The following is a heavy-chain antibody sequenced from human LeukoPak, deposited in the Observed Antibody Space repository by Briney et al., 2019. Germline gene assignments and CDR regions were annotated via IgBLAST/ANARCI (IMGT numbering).Heavy chain of an antibody. CDR3: ASSHYYGSGSSFDY. Sequence: GSLRLSCATSGFTFSSFGMSWIRQPPGKGLEWIGYIYYSGSTNYNPSLKSRVTISVDTSKNQISLKLSSVTAADTAVYYCASSHYYGSGSSFDYWGQGTLVTVSS. CDR2: IYYSGST. CDR1: GFTFSSFG. V-gene: IGHV4-59*01. J-gene: IGHJ4*02. D-gene: IGHD3-10*01.